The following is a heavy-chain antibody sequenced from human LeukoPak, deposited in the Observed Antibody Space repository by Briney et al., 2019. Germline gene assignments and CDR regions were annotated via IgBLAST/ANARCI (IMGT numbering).Heavy chain of an antibody. J-gene: IGHJ4*02. Sequence: SETLSLTCTVSGGSISSYYWSWIRQPAGKGLEWIGRTYTSGSTNYNPSLKSRVTMSVDTSKNQFSLKLSSVTAADTAVYYCARHPHYYDSSGYYPIDYWGQGTLVTVSS. CDR2: TYTSGST. D-gene: IGHD3-22*01. CDR3: ARHPHYYDSSGYYPIDY. V-gene: IGHV4-4*07. CDR1: GGSISSYY.